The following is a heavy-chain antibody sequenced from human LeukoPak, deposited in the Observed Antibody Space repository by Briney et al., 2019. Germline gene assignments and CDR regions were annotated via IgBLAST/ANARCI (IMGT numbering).Heavy chain of an antibody. V-gene: IGHV3-21*01. J-gene: IGHJ4*02. Sequence: PGRSLRLSCAASGFTFSSYSMNWVRQAPGKGLEWVSSISSSSSYIYYADSVKGRFTISRDNAKNSLYLQMNSLRAEDTAVYYCARDLSSGWDYWGQGTLVTVSS. CDR1: GFTFSSYS. CDR3: ARDLSSGWDY. D-gene: IGHD6-19*01. CDR2: ISSSSSYI.